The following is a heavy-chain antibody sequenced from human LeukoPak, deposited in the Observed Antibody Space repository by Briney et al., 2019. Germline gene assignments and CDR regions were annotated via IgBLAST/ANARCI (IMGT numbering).Heavy chain of an antibody. V-gene: IGHV1-69*13. Sequence: SVKVSCKASGGTFSSYAISWVRQAPGQGLEWMGGIIPIFGTTNYAQKFQGRVTITADESTSTAYMELSSLRSEDTAVYYCAGDYYGSGTYYKPFDYWGQGALVTVSS. CDR1: GGTFSSYA. CDR3: AGDYYGSGTYYKPFDY. J-gene: IGHJ4*02. CDR2: IIPIFGTT. D-gene: IGHD3-10*01.